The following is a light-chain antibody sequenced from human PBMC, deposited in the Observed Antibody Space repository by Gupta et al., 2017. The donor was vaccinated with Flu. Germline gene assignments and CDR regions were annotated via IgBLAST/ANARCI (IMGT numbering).Light chain of an antibody. Sequence: QSALTQPASVSGSAGQSITISCTGPSSDIGAYNYVSWYQQHPGKAPQLMIYEVSNRPSGVSYRFSGSKSGSTASLAISGLQAEDEADYYCSSYRASNTPYVFGTGTKVTVL. J-gene: IGLJ1*01. V-gene: IGLV2-14*01. CDR3: SSYRASNTPYV. CDR2: EVS. CDR1: SSDIGAYNY.